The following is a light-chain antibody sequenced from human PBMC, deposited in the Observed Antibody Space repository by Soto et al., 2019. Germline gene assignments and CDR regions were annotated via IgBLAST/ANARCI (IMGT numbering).Light chain of an antibody. J-gene: IGKJ1*01. CDR3: QQYNNWPPVT. CDR2: GAS. CDR1: QSVSSN. Sequence: EFVLTQSPGTLSLSPGERATLSCSASQSVSSNLAWYQQKPGQAPRLLIYGASTRATGIPARFSGSGSGTEFTLTISSLQSEDFAVYYCQQYNNWPPVTFGQGTKVDIK. V-gene: IGKV3-15*01.